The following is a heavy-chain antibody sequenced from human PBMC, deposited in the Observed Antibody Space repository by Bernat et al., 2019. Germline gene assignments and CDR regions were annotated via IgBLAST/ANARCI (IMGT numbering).Heavy chain of an antibody. CDR1: GGTFSSYA. J-gene: IGHJ6*03. V-gene: IGHV1-69*01. CDR2: IIPIFGTA. Sequence: QVQLVQSGAEVKKPGSSVKVSCKASGGTFSSYAISWVRQAPGQGLEWMGGIIPIFGTANYAQKFQGSVTLTADESTSTAYMELSSLRSEDTAVYYCASSPHILAGKGYYYYYMDVWGKGTTVTVSS. CDR3: ASSPHILAGKGYYYYYMDV. D-gene: IGHD4-23*01.